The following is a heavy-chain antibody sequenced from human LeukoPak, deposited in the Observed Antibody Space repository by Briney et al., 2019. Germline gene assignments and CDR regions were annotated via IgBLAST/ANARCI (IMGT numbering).Heavy chain of an antibody. J-gene: IGHJ4*02. Sequence: PSETLSLTCTVSGGSISSYYWSWIRQPAGKGLEWIGRIYTSGSTNYNPSLKSRVTISVDTSKNQFSLKLSSVTAADTAVYYCARPGLRYCSSTSCYGGFYYFDYWGQGTLVTVSS. D-gene: IGHD2-2*01. CDR1: GGSISSYY. V-gene: IGHV4-4*07. CDR3: ARPGLRYCSSTSCYGGFYYFDY. CDR2: IYTSGST.